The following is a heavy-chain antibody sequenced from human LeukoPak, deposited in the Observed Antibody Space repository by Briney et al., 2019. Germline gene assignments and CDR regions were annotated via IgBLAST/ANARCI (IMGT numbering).Heavy chain of an antibody. D-gene: IGHD5-24*01. V-gene: IGHV4-34*01. J-gene: IGHJ4*02. CDR2: IHPHGIF. Sequence: SETLSLTGDVSGGSCDDYYCSWIRQPPGKGLEWIGEIHPHGIFYYNSSLMSRVTISIDTSKSQFSLRLTSVTAADTAIYYCSRGRDRSKAGDHWGQGSLVTVSS. CDR1: GGSCDDYY. CDR3: SRGRDRSKAGDH.